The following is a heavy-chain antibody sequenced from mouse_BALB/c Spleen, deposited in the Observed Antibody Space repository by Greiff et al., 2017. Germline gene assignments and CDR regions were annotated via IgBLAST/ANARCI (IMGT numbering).Heavy chain of an antibody. CDR1: GFSLTSYG. D-gene: IGHD2-2*01. Sequence: QVQLKESGPGLVAPSQSLSITCTVSGFSLTSYGVHWVRQPPGKGLEWLGVIWAGGSTNYNSALMSRLSISKDNSKSQVFLKMNSLQTDDTAMYYCAREELWSRGFAYWGQGTLVTVSA. CDR2: IWAGGST. J-gene: IGHJ3*01. CDR3: AREELWSRGFAY. V-gene: IGHV2-9*02.